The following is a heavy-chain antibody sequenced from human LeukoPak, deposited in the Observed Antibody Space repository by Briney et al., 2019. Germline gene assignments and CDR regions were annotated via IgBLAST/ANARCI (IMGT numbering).Heavy chain of an antibody. CDR3: ARDRGYYGSGSYYDAFDI. V-gene: IGHV1-69*13. CDR2: IIPIFGTA. CDR1: GGTFSSYA. Sequence: GASVKVSCKASGGTFSSYAISWVRQAPGQGLEWMGGIIPIFGTANYAQKFQGRVTITADESTSTAYMELSSLRYEDTAVYYCARDRGYYGSGSYYDAFDIWGQGTMVTVSS. J-gene: IGHJ3*02. D-gene: IGHD3-10*01.